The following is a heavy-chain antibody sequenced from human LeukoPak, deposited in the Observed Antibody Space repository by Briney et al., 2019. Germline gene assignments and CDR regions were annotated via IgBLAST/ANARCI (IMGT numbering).Heavy chain of an antibody. CDR3: ARAHHITRVRDANYGMDV. J-gene: IGHJ6*02. CDR1: GFTVSSNY. V-gene: IGHV3-53*04. D-gene: IGHD3-10*01. Sequence: GGSLRLSCAASGFTVSSNYMSWVRQAPGKGLEWVSVIYSGGSTYYADSVKGRFTISRHNSKNTLYLQMNSLRAEDTAVYYCARAHHITRVRDANYGMDVWGQGTTVTVSS. CDR2: IYSGGST.